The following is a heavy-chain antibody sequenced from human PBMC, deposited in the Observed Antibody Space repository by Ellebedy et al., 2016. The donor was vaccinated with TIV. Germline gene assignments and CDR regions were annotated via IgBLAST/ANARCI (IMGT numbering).Heavy chain of an antibody. CDR3: ARDLIPIFGVVIPDH. V-gene: IGHV1-3*01. J-gene: IGHJ4*02. Sequence: ASVKVSCXASGYTFTSYAMHWVRQAPGQRLEWMGWINAGNGNTKYSQKFQGRVTITRDTSASTAYMELSSLRSEDTAVYYCARDLIPIFGVVIPDHWGQGTLVTVSS. CDR2: INAGNGNT. CDR1: GYTFTSYA. D-gene: IGHD3-3*01.